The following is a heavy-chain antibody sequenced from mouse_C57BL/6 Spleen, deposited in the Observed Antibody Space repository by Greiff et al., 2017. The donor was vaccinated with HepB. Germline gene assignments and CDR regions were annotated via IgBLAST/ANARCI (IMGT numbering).Heavy chain of an antibody. J-gene: IGHJ3*01. CDR1: GYAFSSSW. CDR2: IYPGDGDT. CDR3: ARGSELRRLAWFAY. V-gene: IGHV1-82*01. D-gene: IGHD3-2*02. Sequence: VQLQQSGPELVKPGASVKISCKASGYAFSSSWMNWVKQRPGKGLEWIGRIYPGDGDTNYNGKFKGKATLTADKSSSTAYMQLSSLTSEDSAVYSCARGSELRRLAWFAYWGQGTLVTVSA.